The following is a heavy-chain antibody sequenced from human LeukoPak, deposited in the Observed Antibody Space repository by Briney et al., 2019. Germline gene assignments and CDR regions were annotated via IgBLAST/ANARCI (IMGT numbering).Heavy chain of an antibody. CDR3: ATAVDRFDYFDY. Sequence: ASVKVSCKASGYTFTGYYMHWVRQAPGQGLEWMGWINPNSGSTNYAQKFQGRVTMTRDTSISTAYMEPSRLRSDDTAVYYCATAVDRFDYFDYWGQGTLVTVSS. CDR1: GYTFTGYY. V-gene: IGHV1-2*02. D-gene: IGHD5-12*01. J-gene: IGHJ4*02. CDR2: INPNSGST.